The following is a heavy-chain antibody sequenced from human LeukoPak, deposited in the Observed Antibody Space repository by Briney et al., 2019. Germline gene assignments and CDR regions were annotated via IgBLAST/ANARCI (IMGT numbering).Heavy chain of an antibody. V-gene: IGHV3-9*03. CDR2: INWNSGTI. Sequence: PGGSLRLSCAASGFTFDDYAMHWVRQAPGKGLEWVSGINWNSGTIGYADSVKGRFTISRDNAKNSLYLQMNSLRPEDMALYYCAKDRGFCSGSCSRVVYYYYGLDVWGQGTTVTVSS. CDR3: AKDRGFCSGSCSRVVYYYYGLDV. D-gene: IGHD2-15*01. CDR1: GFTFDDYA. J-gene: IGHJ6*02.